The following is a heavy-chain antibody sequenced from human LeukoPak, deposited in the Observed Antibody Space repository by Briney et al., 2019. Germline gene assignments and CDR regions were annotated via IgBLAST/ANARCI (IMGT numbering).Heavy chain of an antibody. CDR2: IKPDGSEK. Sequence: GGSLRLSCAASGFTFTTYWMSWIRQTPGKGLEWVAKIKPDGSEKSYVDSVKGRFTISRDNAKNSVFLQMDRLRVEDTALYYCARGQLADSYWGQGALVTVSS. CDR3: ARGQLADSY. CDR1: GFTFTTYW. V-gene: IGHV3-7*01. J-gene: IGHJ4*02. D-gene: IGHD3-22*01.